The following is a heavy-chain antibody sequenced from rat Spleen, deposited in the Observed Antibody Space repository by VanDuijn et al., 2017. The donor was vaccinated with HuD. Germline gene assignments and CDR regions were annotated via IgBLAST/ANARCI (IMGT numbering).Heavy chain of an antibody. V-gene: IGHV5-29*01. CDR3: VRFVFRYDRGWFAY. Sequence: EVQLVESGGGLVQPGRSLKLSCAASGFTFSNYGMAWVRQAPTKGLEWVATISHDGSGTDYRDSVKGRFTISRDNAKSTLYLQMDSLRSEDTATYYCVRFVFRYDRGWFAYWGQGTLVTVSS. D-gene: IGHD2-1*01. CDR2: ISHDGSGT. CDR1: GFTFSNYG. J-gene: IGHJ3*01.